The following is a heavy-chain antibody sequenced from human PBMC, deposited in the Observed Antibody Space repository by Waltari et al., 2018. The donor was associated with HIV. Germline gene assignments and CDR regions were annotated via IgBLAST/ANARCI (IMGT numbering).Heavy chain of an antibody. CDR3: VVSHRGAIIGDH. CDR2: MNSDSGNT. D-gene: IGHD3-3*01. Sequence: QVQLVQSGATLREPGASVKVSCKTSGYTFTQYDVNWVRQATGQGLQWMGWMNSDSGNTGYAQEFKGRVNMTRDTSTKIVYMELTTLNLEDTALYYCVVSHRGAIIGDHWGQGTQVTVSS. CDR1: GYTFTQYD. J-gene: IGHJ4*02. V-gene: IGHV1-8*01.